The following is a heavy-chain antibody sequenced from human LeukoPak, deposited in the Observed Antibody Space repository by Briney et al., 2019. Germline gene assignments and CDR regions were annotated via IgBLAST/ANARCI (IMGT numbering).Heavy chain of an antibody. CDR2: IRSKANSYAT. D-gene: IGHD3-3*01. Sequence: GGSLKLSCAASGFTFSGSTMHWVRQASGQGLEWVGRIRSKANSYATTYDESVRGRFTISRDDSKNTAYLQMNSLKTEDTAVYYCTRTTRFLEWYDAFDIWGQGTMVTVSS. CDR1: GFTFSGST. CDR3: TRTTRFLEWYDAFDI. V-gene: IGHV3-73*01. J-gene: IGHJ3*02.